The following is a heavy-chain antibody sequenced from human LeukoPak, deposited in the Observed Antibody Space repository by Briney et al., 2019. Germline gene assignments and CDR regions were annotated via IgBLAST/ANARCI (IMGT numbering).Heavy chain of an antibody. CDR3: ERGGYYGSHIDNWFDP. CDR1: GYTFTGYY. Sequence: ASVKVSCKASGYTFTGYYMHWVRQAPGQGLEWMGWINPNSGGTNYAQKFQGWVTMTRDTSISTAYMELSRLRSDDTAVYYCERGGYYGSHIDNWFDPWGQGTLVTVSS. CDR2: INPNSGGT. D-gene: IGHD3-10*01. J-gene: IGHJ5*02. V-gene: IGHV1-2*04.